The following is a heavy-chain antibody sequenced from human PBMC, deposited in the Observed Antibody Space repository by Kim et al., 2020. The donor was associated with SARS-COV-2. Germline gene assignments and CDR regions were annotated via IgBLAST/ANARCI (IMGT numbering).Heavy chain of an antibody. CDR2: IYYSGST. J-gene: IGHJ4*02. CDR1: GGSISSSSYY. D-gene: IGHD2-21*01. Sequence: SETLSLTCTVSGGSISSSSYYWGWIRQPPGKGLEWIGSIYYSGSTYYNPSLKSRVTTSVDTSKNQFSLKLSSVTAADTAVYYCARHVTVHIHIVVVIATTFDYWGQGTLVTVSS. V-gene: IGHV4-39*01. CDR3: ARHVTVHIHIVVVIATTFDY.